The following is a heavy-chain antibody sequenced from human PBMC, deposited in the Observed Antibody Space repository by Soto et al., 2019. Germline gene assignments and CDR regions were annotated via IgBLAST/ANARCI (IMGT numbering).Heavy chain of an antibody. D-gene: IGHD6-19*01. CDR1: GAALSSGGYF. CDR3: TREQSDDNYFDP. Sequence: SNTLAITCTVPGAALSSGGYFYTWVRQPPGKGLEWLGYIYYSGGTNYNPSLKSRVTISLDKSKSQFSLRLISVTAADTAVYYCTREQSDDNYFDPWGQGTLVTASS. CDR2: IYYSGGT. J-gene: IGHJ5*02. V-gene: IGHV4-61*08.